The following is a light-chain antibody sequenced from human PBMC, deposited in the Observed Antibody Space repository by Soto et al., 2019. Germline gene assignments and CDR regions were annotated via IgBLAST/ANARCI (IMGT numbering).Light chain of an antibody. CDR2: EVS. J-gene: IGLJ1*01. V-gene: IGLV2-8*01. CDR1: RSDVGGYNY. Sequence: QSVLTQPPSASGSPGQSVTISCTGTRSDVGGYNYVSWYQQHPGKAPKLMIYEVSKRPSGVPDRFSGSKSGNAASLTVSGLQAEDEADYYCSSYAGSNYVFGTGTKVTVL. CDR3: SSYAGSNYV.